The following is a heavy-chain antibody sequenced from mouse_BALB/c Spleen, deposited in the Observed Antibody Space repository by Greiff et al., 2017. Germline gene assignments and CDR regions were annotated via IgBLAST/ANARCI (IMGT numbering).Heavy chain of an antibody. V-gene: IGHV5-12-1*01. J-gene: IGHJ3*01. Sequence: DVKLVESGGGLVKPGGSLKLSCAASGFAFSSYDMSWVRQTPEKRLEWVAYISSGGGSTYYPDTVKGRFTISRDNAKNTLYLQMSSLKSEDTAMYYCARHPLLGFAYWGQGTLVTVSA. CDR1: GFAFSSYD. D-gene: IGHD4-1*01. CDR2: ISSGGGST. CDR3: ARHPLLGFAY.